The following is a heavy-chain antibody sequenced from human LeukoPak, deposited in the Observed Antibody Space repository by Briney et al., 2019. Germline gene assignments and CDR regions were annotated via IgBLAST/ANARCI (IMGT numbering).Heavy chain of an antibody. D-gene: IGHD3-3*02. CDR1: GGSISTYH. CDR3: ARELGSAFDI. V-gene: IGHV4-59*01. J-gene: IGHJ3*02. Sequence: SETLSLTCTVSGGSISTYHWSWIRQPPGKGLEWTGYFYYNGDTNYSPSLKSRVVISADTSQNQLSLMVRSVTAADTALYYCARELGSAFDIWGQGIMVIVSS. CDR2: FYYNGDT.